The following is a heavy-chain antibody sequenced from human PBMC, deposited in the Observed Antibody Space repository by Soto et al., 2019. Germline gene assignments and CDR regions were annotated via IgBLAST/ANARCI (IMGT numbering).Heavy chain of an antibody. CDR2: IYYSGST. Sequence: LSLTCTVSGGSISSYYWSWIRQPPGKGLEWIGYIYYSGSTNYNPSLKSRVTISVDTSKNQFSLKLSSVTAADTAVYYCARLLTIFDWIDPPGQGTLVTVSS. V-gene: IGHV4-59*08. D-gene: IGHD3-3*01. J-gene: IGHJ5*02. CDR3: ARLLTIFDWIDP. CDR1: GGSISSYY.